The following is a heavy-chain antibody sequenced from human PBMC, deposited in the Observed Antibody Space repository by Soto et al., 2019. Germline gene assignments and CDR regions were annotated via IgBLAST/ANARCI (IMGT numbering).Heavy chain of an antibody. CDR3: ARTGDGYNYSYYGMEV. CDR1: GGTFSSYA. J-gene: IGHJ6*04. Sequence: ASVKVSRKASGGTFSSYAISRVRLAPGQGLEWMGGIIPIFGTANYAQKFQGRVTITADESTSTAYMELSSLRSEDTAVYYCARTGDGYNYSYYGMEVWGKGTTVTGSS. V-gene: IGHV1-69*13. CDR2: IIPIFGTA. D-gene: IGHD5-12*01.